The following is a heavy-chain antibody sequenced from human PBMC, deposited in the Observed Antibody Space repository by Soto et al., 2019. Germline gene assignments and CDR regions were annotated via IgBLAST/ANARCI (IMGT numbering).Heavy chain of an antibody. CDR1: GYTFTGYY. Sequence: ASVKVSCKASGYTFTGYYMHWVRQAPGRGLEWMGWINPNSGGTNYAQKFQGWVTMTRDTSISTAYMELRSLRSDDTAVYYCARGSNYYGSGSYYRTLSDGMDVWGQGTTVTVSS. D-gene: IGHD3-10*01. CDR3: ARGSNYYGSGSYYRTLSDGMDV. J-gene: IGHJ6*02. CDR2: INPNSGGT. V-gene: IGHV1-2*04.